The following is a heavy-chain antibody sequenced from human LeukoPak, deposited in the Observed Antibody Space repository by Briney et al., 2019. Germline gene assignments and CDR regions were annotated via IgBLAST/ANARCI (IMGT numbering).Heavy chain of an antibody. V-gene: IGHV4-59*01. Sequence: SETLSLTCTASGGSIRGYYWSWVRQPTGKGLELIGYIHYTGSTYYNPSLKSRVAISLDTPKSQFSLRLSSVTAADTAVYYCARYGFYHFDSWGQGTRVTVSS. CDR3: ARYGFYHFDS. J-gene: IGHJ4*02. CDR1: GGSIRGYY. CDR2: IHYTGST. D-gene: IGHD3-3*01.